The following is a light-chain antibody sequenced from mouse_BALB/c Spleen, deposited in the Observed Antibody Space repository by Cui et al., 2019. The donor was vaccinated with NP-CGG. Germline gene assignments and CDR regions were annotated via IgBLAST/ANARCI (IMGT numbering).Light chain of an antibody. CDR1: TGAVTTSNY. Sequence: QAVVTQESALTTSPGETVTLTCRSSTGAVTTSNYANWVQEKPDPLFTGLIGGTNNRAPGVPARFSGSLIGDKAALTITGAQTEDEAIYFCALWYSNNWVFGGGTKLTVL. CDR2: GTN. CDR3: ALWYSNNWV. V-gene: IGLV1*01. J-gene: IGLJ1*01.